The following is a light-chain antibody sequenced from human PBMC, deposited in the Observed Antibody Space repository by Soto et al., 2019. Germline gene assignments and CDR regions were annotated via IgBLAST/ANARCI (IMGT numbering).Light chain of an antibody. CDR3: QQRSNWPWT. J-gene: IGKJ1*01. CDR2: DAS. Sequence: EIVLTQSPATLSLSPGERATLSCRASQSLSSYLAWYQQKPGQAPRLLIYDASNRATGIPARFSGSGSGTDFTLTIRSLEPEDVAVYYCQQRSNWPWTFGQGTKVEIK. CDR1: QSLSSY. V-gene: IGKV3-11*01.